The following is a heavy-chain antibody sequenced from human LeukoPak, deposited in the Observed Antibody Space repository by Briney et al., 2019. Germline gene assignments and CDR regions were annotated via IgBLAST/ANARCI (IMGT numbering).Heavy chain of an antibody. D-gene: IGHD2-8*01. J-gene: IGHJ4*02. V-gene: IGHV3-23*01. Sequence: GGSLRLSCAASGFTFSTYAMSWVRQAPGKGLEWVSIISGGGDNTYYVDSVKGRFTISRDNAKNTLYLQMNSLRAEDTAVYYCARDVRHIIGSWGQGTLVTVSS. CDR1: GFTFSTYA. CDR2: ISGGGDNT. CDR3: ARDVRHIIGS.